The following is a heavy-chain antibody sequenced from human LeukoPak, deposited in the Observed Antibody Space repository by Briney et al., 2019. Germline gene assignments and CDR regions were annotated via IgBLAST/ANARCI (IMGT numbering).Heavy chain of an antibody. V-gene: IGHV3-23*01. CDR2: IRGSGSNT. J-gene: IGHJ4*02. CDR1: GGSFSGYY. D-gene: IGHD4-23*01. Sequence: PSETLSLTCAVYGGSFSGYYWSWVRQAPGKGLEWVSAIRGSGSNTYYADSVKGRFTISRDNSKNTLYLQMNSLGGEDTAIYYCAKKSPYGGQIYWGQGALVTVSS. CDR3: AKKSPYGGQIY.